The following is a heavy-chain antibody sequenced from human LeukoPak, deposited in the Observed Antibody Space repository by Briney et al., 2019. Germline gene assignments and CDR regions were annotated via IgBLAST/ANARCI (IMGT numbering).Heavy chain of an antibody. Sequence: PGRSLRLSCAASGFTFDDYAMHWVRQAPGKGLEWVSGISWNSGSIGYADSVKGRFTISRDNAKNTLYLQMNSLRAEDTAVYYCARSPYYYYYYYMDVWGKGTTVTISS. CDR2: ISWNSGSI. CDR1: GFTFDDYA. CDR3: ARSPYYYYYYYMDV. J-gene: IGHJ6*03. V-gene: IGHV3-9*01.